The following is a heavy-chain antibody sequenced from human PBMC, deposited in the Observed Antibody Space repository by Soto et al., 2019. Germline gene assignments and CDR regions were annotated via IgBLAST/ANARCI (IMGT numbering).Heavy chain of an antibody. J-gene: IGHJ6*02. D-gene: IGHD3-3*01. CDR1: GGSFSGYY. Sequence: NPSETLSLTCAVYGGSFSGYYWSWIRQPPGKGLEWIGEINHSGSTNYNPSLKSRVTISVDTSKNQFSLKLSSVTAADTAVYYCARSYDFWSGYINYYYYGMDVWGQGTTVTVSS. CDR2: INHSGST. CDR3: ARSYDFWSGYINYYYYGMDV. V-gene: IGHV4-34*01.